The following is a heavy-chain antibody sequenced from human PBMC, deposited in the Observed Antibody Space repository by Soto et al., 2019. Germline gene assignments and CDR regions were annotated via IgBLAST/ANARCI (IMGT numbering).Heavy chain of an antibody. V-gene: IGHV3-30-3*01. D-gene: IGHD3-16*01. CDR2: ISSDVNYK. CDR3: ARQKKRGGWLCDF. J-gene: IGHJ4*02. Sequence: QVQLVESGGGVVQPGRSLRLSCAASGFTFSSYALHWVRQAPGKGLDWVAVISSDVNYKYYADSVKGRFTISRDNSKNTLYLQMNSLRAEDTAVYYCARQKKRGGWLCDFWGQGTLVTVSS. CDR1: GFTFSSYA.